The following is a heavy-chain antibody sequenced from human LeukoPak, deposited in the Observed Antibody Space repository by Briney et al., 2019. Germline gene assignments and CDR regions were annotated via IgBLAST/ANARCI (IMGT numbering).Heavy chain of an antibody. Sequence: GGSLRLSCAASGFTFSSYAMRWVRQAPGKGLEWVAVISYDGSNKYYADSVKGRFTISRDNAKNSLYLQMNSLRAEDTAVYYCARDLPLYSSSWPLFDYWGQGTLLTVSS. J-gene: IGHJ4*02. V-gene: IGHV3-30-3*01. CDR3: ARDLPLYSSSWPLFDY. D-gene: IGHD6-13*01. CDR2: ISYDGSNK. CDR1: GFTFSSYA.